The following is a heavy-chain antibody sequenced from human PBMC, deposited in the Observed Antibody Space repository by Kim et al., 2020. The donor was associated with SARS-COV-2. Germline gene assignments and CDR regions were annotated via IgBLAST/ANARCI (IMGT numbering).Heavy chain of an antibody. Sequence: SETLSLTCAVYGESFSGYYWSWIRQPPGKGLEWVGEINYSGGTDYNPSLKSRVTISADTSKIQFSLKLSSVTAADTAVYYCARGQGGYGYDYWGQGTLVTVSS. V-gene: IGHV4-34*01. CDR3: ARGQGGYGYDY. CDR1: GESFSGYY. J-gene: IGHJ4*02. D-gene: IGHD5-12*01. CDR2: INYSGGT.